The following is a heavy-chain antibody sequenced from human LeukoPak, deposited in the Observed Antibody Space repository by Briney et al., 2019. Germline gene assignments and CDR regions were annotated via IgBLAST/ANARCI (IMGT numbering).Heavy chain of an antibody. J-gene: IGHJ5*02. CDR1: GFTFSSYE. CDR2: INSDGTTT. V-gene: IGHV3-74*03. Sequence: GGSLRLSCAASGFTFSSYEMNWVRQAPGKGLVWVSRINSDGTTTMYADSVKGRFTISRDNAKNTLYLQMNSLRDEDTAVYYCARRVDATRWFDPWGQGTLVTVSS. CDR3: ARRVDATRWFDP. D-gene: IGHD2-15*01.